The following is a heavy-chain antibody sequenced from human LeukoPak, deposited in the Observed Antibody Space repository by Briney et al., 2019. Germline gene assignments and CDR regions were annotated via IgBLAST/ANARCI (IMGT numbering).Heavy chain of an antibody. CDR2: IYHSGST. D-gene: IGHD2-8*02. CDR3: ARCTGVGYYFDY. V-gene: IGHV4-30-2*01. Sequence: PSQTLSLTCAVSGVSISSGGYSWRWIRQPPGKGLEWIGYIYHSGSTYYNPSLKSRVTISVDRSKNQFSLKLSSVTAADTAVYYCARCTGVGYYFDYWGQGTLVTVSS. J-gene: IGHJ4*02. CDR1: GVSISSGGYS.